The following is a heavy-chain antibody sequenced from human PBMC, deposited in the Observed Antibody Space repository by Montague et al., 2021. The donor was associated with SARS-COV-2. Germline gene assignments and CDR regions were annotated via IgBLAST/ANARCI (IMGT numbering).Heavy chain of an antibody. D-gene: IGHD2-2*01. Sequence: SETLSLTCTVSGGSISSSSYYWGWIRQPPGKGLEWIGSIYYSGSTYYNPSLKSRVTISVDTSKNQFSLKLSSVTAAVTAVYYCARLHCSSTSCYYLFFAETSHFDYWGQGTLVTVSS. J-gene: IGHJ4*02. CDR1: GGSISSSSYY. V-gene: IGHV4-39*01. CDR2: IYYSGST. CDR3: ARLHCSSTSCYYLFFAETSHFDY.